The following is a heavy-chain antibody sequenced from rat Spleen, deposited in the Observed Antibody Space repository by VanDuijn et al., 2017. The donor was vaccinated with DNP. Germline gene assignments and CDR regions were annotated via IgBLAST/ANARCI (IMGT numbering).Heavy chain of an antibody. CDR1: GYSITRSY. CDR3: ARWASMGFDY. J-gene: IGHJ2*01. CDR2: ISYSGST. Sequence: EVQLQESGPGLVKPSQSLSLTCSVTGYSITRSYRWNWIRKFPGNKMELMGYISYSGSTAYNPSLRSRISITRDTSKNQFFLQLNSGITEDTATYYCARWASMGFDYWGQGVMVTVSS. V-gene: IGHV3-1*01. D-gene: IGHD1-7*01.